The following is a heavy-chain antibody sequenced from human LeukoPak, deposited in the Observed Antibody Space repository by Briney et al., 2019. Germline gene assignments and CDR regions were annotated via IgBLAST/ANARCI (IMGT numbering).Heavy chain of an antibody. Sequence: SETPSLTCGVSGGSISNTNWWTWFRQPPGKELEWIGEVNLQGSTNYNPSLKSRVAISVDKSENHISLKLTSVTAADTAVYYCAREGGPYRPLDYSGQGTLVTVAS. V-gene: IGHV4-4*02. CDR2: VNLQGST. J-gene: IGHJ4*02. CDR3: AREGGPYRPLDY. CDR1: GGSISNTNW.